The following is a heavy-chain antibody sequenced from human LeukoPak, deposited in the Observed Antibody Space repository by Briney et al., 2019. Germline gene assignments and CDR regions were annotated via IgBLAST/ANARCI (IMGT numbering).Heavy chain of an antibody. V-gene: IGHV4-39*01. CDR3: ARITRVLLWFGEFHNWFDP. J-gene: IGHJ5*02. CDR2: IYYSGST. CDR1: GGSISSSSYY. D-gene: IGHD3-10*01. Sequence: SETLSLTCTVSGGSISSSSYYWGWIRQPPGKGLEWIGSIYYSGSTYYNPSLKSRVTISVDTSKNQFSLKLSSVTAADTAVYHCARITRVLLWFGEFHNWFDPWGQGTLVTVSS.